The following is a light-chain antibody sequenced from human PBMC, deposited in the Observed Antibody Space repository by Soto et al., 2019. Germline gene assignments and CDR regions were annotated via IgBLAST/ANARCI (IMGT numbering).Light chain of an antibody. J-gene: IGLJ2*01. V-gene: IGLV2-8*01. CDR2: EVS. CDR3: SSYAGSNNLGV. Sequence: QPVLTQPPSASGSPGQSVTISCTGTSSDVGGYNYVSWYQQLPGKAPKLIIYEVSQRPSGVPDRFSGSKSGNTASLTVSGLQAEDEGDYYCSSYAGSNNLGVFGGGTKVTVL. CDR1: SSDVGGYNY.